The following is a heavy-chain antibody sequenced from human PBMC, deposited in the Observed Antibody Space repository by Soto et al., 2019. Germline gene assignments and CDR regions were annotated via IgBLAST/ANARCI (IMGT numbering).Heavy chain of an antibody. D-gene: IGHD2-21*02. CDR1: GGSISGYY. CDR3: ARDLWGYCGTDCYPLDV. CDR2: MYNTGST. J-gene: IGHJ6*02. V-gene: IGHV4-59*01. Sequence: SETLALTCTVSGGSISGYYWSWIRQPPGKGLEWIGYMYNTGSTVYNPSFKSRVTISVDTSKNQFSLKLNSVTAADTAVYYCARDLWGYCGTDCYPLDVWGQGTTVTVS.